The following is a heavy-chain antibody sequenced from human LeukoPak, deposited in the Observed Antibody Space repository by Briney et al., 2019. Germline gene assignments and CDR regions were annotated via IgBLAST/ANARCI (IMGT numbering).Heavy chain of an antibody. V-gene: IGHV3-23*01. J-gene: IGHJ5*02. CDR1: GFTFSSCA. CDR2: IGISGVTT. D-gene: IGHD6-13*01. CDR3: AKYLPLSAAVPRRWFDP. Sequence: GGSLRLSCAASGFTFSSCAMSWVRQVPGKGLEWVSSIGISGVTTYYADSVKGRFFISRDNSKSTLYLQMNSLRAEDTAVYFCAKYLPLSAAVPRRWFDPWGQGTLVIVSS.